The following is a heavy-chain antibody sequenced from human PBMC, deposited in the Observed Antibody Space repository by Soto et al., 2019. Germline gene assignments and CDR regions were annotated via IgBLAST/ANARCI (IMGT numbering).Heavy chain of an antibody. CDR2: ISTYNGNT. D-gene: IGHD5-18*01. CDR1: GYTFTTYG. J-gene: IGHJ4*02. V-gene: IGHV1-18*01. CDR3: ARDHVDTAMARFDY. Sequence: QVQLVQSGAEVKKPGASVKVSCKASGYTFTTYGIGWVRQAPGQGLEWMGWISTYNGNTNYAQKFQGRVTMTTDTSTNTAYMELRSPKSDDTAVYYCARDHVDTAMARFDYWGQGTLVTVSS.